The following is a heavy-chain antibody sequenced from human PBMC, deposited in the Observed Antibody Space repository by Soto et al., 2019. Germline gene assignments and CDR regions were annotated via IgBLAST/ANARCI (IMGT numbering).Heavy chain of an antibody. Sequence: QVQLQESGPGPVKPSQTLSLTCTVSGGSISSGDYYWSWIRQPPGKGLEWIGYIYYSGSTYYNPSLKSRVTISVDTSKNQFSLKLSSVTAADTAVYYCARSGYSGNYYYYGMDVWGQGTTVTVSS. D-gene: IGHD3-3*01. V-gene: IGHV4-30-4*01. CDR3: ARSGYSGNYYYYGMDV. CDR2: IYYSGST. J-gene: IGHJ6*02. CDR1: GGSISSGDYY.